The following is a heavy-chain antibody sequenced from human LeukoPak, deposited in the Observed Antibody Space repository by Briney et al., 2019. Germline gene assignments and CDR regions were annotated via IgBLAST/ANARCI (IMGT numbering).Heavy chain of an antibody. CDR2: INHGARET. Sequence: GGSVSLSCAACGFIFHCYGMVWVLPAQGQGLEWETNINHGARETYHVESLKGLFTSSRHDPKNSLYLQMNSRRAEGTAVYYCAREVTSGRLDPWGLRTLVTVSS. CDR3: AREVTSGRLDP. V-gene: IGHV3-7*01. D-gene: IGHD4-23*01. CDR1: GFIFHCYG. J-gene: IGHJ5*02.